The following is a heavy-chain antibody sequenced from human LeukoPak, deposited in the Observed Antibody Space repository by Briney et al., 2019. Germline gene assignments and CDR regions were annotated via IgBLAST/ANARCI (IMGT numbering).Heavy chain of an antibody. CDR1: GGTFSSYA. V-gene: IGHV1-69*13. Sequence: SVKVSCKASGGTFSSYAISWVRQAPGQGLEWMGGIIPIFGTANYAQKFQGRVTITADESTSTAYMELSSLRSEDTAVYYCARDPGGYCSSTSCYYGGHNCFDPWGQGTLVTVSS. CDR2: IIPIFGTA. CDR3: ARDPGGYCSSTSCYYGGHNCFDP. D-gene: IGHD2-2*01. J-gene: IGHJ5*02.